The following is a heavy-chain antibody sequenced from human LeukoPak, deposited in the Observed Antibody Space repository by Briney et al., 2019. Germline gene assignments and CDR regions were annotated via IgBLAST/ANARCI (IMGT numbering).Heavy chain of an antibody. CDR3: ATGPPSAGPLHDAFDI. Sequence: ASVKVSCKVSGYTLTELSMHWVRQAPGKGLERMGGFDPEDGETIYAQKFQGRVTMTEDTSTDTAYMELSSLRSEDTAVYYCATGPPSAGPLHDAFDIWGQGTMVTVSS. CDR1: GYTLTELS. V-gene: IGHV1-24*01. CDR2: FDPEDGET. D-gene: IGHD6-13*01. J-gene: IGHJ3*02.